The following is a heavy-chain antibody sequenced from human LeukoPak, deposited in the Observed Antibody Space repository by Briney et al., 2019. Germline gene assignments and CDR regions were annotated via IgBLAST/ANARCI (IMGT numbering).Heavy chain of an antibody. CDR2: ISSGSNTI. V-gene: IGHV3-48*01. Sequence: GGSLRLSCAASGFIFSTYNMNWVRQAPGKGLEWFSSISSGSNTIAYADSVKGRFTISRDNSKNTLYLQMNSLRAEDTAVYYCAKGTYYYDSSGYSVDYWGQGTLATVSS. D-gene: IGHD3-22*01. J-gene: IGHJ4*02. CDR1: GFIFSTYN. CDR3: AKGTYYYDSSGYSVDY.